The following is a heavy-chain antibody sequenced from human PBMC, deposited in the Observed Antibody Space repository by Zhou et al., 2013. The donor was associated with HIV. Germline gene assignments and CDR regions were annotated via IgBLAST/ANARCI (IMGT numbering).Heavy chain of an antibody. V-gene: IGHV1-69*05. CDR3: ARDTSARKTLWFGELSPGGWFDP. D-gene: IGHD3-10*01. CDR1: GGTFNTYA. J-gene: IGHJ5*02. CDR2: IIPIFDTS. Sequence: QVQLVQSGAEVKKPGSSVKVSCKASGGTFNTYAISWVRQAPGQGLEWMGGIIPIFDTSKYAQKLQGRVTITTDASTSTAYMELSSLRSEDTAVYYCARDTSARKTLWFGELSPGGWFDPWGQGTLVTVSS.